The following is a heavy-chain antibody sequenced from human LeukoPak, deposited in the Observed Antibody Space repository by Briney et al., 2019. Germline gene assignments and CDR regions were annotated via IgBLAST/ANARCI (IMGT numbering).Heavy chain of an antibody. CDR2: INHSGST. J-gene: IGHJ4*02. D-gene: IGHD2-2*02. CDR3: ARQGYCSSTSCYTAHSSCWHRRFDY. Sequence: SETLSLTCAVYGGSFSGYYWSWIRQPPGKGLEWIGEINHSGSTNYNPSLKSRVTISVDTSKNQFSLKLSSVTAADTAVYYCARQGYCSSTSCYTAHSSCWHRRFDYWGQGTLVTVSS. V-gene: IGHV4-34*01. CDR1: GGSFSGYY.